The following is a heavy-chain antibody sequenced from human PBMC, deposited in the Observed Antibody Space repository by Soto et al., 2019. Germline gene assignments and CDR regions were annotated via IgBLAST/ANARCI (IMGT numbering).Heavy chain of an antibody. D-gene: IGHD6-19*01. CDR3: ASKLPGIAVAGTLYYYGMDV. CDR1: GGTFSSYA. CDR2: IIPIFGTA. Sequence: AAVKVSCKASGGTFSSYAISWVRQAPGQGLEWMGGIIPIFGTANYAQKFQGRVTITADESTSTAYMELSSLRSEDTAVYYCASKLPGIAVAGTLYYYGMDVWGQGTTVTVSS. J-gene: IGHJ6*02. V-gene: IGHV1-69*13.